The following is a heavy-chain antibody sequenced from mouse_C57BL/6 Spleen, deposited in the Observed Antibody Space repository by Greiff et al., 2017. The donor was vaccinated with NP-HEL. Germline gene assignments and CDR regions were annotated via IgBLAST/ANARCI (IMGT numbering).Heavy chain of an antibody. CDR1: GYAFSSSW. Sequence: QVQLQQSGPELVKPGASVKISCKASGYAFSSSWMNWVKQRPGKGLEWIGRIYPGDGDTNYNGKFKGKATLTADKSSSTAYMQLSSLTSEDSAVYFCAREDDYDGGPFPYWGQGTLVTVSA. D-gene: IGHD2-4*01. CDR2: IYPGDGDT. J-gene: IGHJ3*01. CDR3: AREDDYDGGPFPY. V-gene: IGHV1-82*01.